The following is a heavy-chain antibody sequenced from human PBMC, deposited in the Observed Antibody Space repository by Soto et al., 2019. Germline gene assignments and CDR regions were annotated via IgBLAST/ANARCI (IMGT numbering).Heavy chain of an antibody. Sequence: PGGSLRLSCAASGFTFSSYSMNWVRQAPGEGLEWVSYISSSSSTIYYADSVKGRFTISRDNAKNSLYLQMNSLRDEDTAVYYCARESNGERGMTYYYYYYGMDVWGQGTTVTVSS. J-gene: IGHJ6*02. CDR3: ARESNGERGMTYYYYYYGMDV. V-gene: IGHV3-48*02. CDR1: GFTFSSYS. D-gene: IGHD4-17*01. CDR2: ISSSSSTI.